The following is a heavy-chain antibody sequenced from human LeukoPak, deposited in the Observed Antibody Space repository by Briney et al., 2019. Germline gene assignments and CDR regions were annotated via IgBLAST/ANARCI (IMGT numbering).Heavy chain of an antibody. CDR3: ARRSVAYCGGDCYGPYFDY. CDR2: IYYSGST. J-gene: IGHJ4*02. Sequence: PSETLSLTCTVSGGSISTYYWNWIRQPPGKGLEWIGYIYYSGSTNYNPSLRSRVTISVDTSKNQFSLNLSPVTAADTAVYYCARRSVAYCGGDCYGPYFDYWGLGTLVTVSS. D-gene: IGHD2-21*02. CDR1: GGSISTYY. V-gene: IGHV4-59*01.